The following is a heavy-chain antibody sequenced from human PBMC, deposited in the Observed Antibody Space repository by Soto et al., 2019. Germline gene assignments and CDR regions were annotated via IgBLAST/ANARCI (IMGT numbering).Heavy chain of an antibody. CDR3: ARDRMEPSYYYYYGMDV. J-gene: IGHJ6*02. D-gene: IGHD1-26*01. Sequence: GGSLRLSCAASGFTFSSYGMHWVRQAPGKGLEWVAVIWYDGSNKYYADSVKGRFTISRDNSKNTLYLQMNSLRAEDTAVYYCARDRMEPSYYYYYGMDVWGQGTTVTVSS. CDR1: GFTFSSYG. V-gene: IGHV3-33*01. CDR2: IWYDGSNK.